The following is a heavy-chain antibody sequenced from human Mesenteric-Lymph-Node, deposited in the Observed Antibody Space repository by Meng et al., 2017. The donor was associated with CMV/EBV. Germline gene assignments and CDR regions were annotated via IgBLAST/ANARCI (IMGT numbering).Heavy chain of an antibody. D-gene: IGHD1-1*01. Sequence: GESLKISCAASGFSVSTNYMTWVRQAPGKGLEWVSFIRGDDYTSYTDSVQGRFTISRDSSKNKVYLQMNSLRAEDTAVYYCARACRQLLNCYLDSWGQGIQVTVSS. V-gene: IGHV3-53*01. CDR3: ARACRQLLNCYLDS. CDR1: GFSVSTNY. J-gene: IGHJ4*02. CDR2: IRGDDYT.